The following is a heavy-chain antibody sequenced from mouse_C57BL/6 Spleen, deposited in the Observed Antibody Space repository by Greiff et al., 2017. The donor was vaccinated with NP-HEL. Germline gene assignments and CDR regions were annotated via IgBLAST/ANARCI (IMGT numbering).Heavy chain of an antibody. CDR3: AREWGYDPHWYFDV. CDR2: ISDGGSYT. CDR1: GFTFSSYA. D-gene: IGHD2-2*01. V-gene: IGHV5-4*01. Sequence: EVKLVESGGGLVKPGGSLKLSCAASGFTFSSYAMSWVRQTPEKRLEWVATISDGGSYTYYPDNVKGRFTISRDNAKNNLYLQMSHLKSEDTAMYYCAREWGYDPHWYFDVWGTGTTVTVSS. J-gene: IGHJ1*03.